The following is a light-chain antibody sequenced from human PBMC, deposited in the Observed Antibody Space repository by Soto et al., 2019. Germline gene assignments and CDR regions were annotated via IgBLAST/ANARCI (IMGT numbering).Light chain of an antibody. V-gene: IGKV1-5*03. CDR2: KAS. CDR3: QQYNSYSRT. Sequence: DIKMTQSPSTLSASVGDRVSITCRASQNIFSWLAWYQQKPGKAPKLLIYKASTLESGVPPRFGGSGSGTEFTLTISSLQPDDFATYYCQQYNSYSRTFGQGTKVDIK. CDR1: QNIFSW. J-gene: IGKJ1*01.